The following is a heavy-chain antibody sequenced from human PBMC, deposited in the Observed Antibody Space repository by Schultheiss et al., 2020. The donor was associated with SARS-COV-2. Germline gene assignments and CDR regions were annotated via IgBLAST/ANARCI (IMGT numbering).Heavy chain of an antibody. V-gene: IGHV4-59*08. J-gene: IGHJ4*02. D-gene: IGHD5-18*01. CDR1: GGSISSYY. Sequence: SETLSLTCTVSGGSISSYYWSWIRQPPGKGLEWIGYIYYSGSTNYNPSLKRRVTMSVDTSKNHFSLMLSSVTATDTAMYYCARQAGYSSGLGFDYWGQGTLVTVSS. CDR3: ARQAGYSSGLGFDY. CDR2: IYYSGST.